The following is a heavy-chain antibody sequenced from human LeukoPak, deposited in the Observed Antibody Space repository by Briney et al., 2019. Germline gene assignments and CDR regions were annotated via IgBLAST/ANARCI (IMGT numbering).Heavy chain of an antibody. J-gene: IGHJ4*02. CDR3: ARWGALAGTFDY. Sequence: GGSLRLSCAASGFTFSSYSMNWVRQAPGKGLEWVSSISSSSSYIYYADSVKGRFTISRDNAKNSLYLQMNSLRAEDTAVYYCARWGALAGTFDYWGQGTLVTVSS. V-gene: IGHV3-21*01. CDR1: GFTFSSYS. CDR2: ISSSSSYI. D-gene: IGHD6-19*01.